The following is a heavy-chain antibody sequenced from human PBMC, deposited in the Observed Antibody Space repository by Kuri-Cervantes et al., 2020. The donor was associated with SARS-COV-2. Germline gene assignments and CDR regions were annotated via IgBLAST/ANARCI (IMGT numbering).Heavy chain of an antibody. J-gene: IGHJ4*02. Sequence: LTWYHMHWVRQAPGQGLEWMGIINPSGGSTTYAQKFQGRVTMTRDTSTSTVYMELSSLRSEDTAVYYCARDTTTGYYDILTGYYSGGCGYWGQGTLVTVSS. CDR3: ARDTTTGYYDILTGYYSGGCGY. CDR2: INPSGGST. V-gene: IGHV1-46*01. CDR1: LTWYH. D-gene: IGHD3-9*01.